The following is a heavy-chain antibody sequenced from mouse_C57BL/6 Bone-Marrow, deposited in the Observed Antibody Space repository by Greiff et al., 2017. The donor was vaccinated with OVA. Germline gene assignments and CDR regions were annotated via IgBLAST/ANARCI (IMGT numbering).Heavy chain of an antibody. CDR1: GYTFTSYD. CDR2: IYPRDGST. CDR3: AKGTAQATFAY. V-gene: IGHV1-85*01. D-gene: IGHD3-2*02. Sequence: QVQLQQSGPELVKPGASVKLSCKASGYTFTSYDINWVKQRPGQGLEWIGWIYPRDGSTKYNEKFKGKATLTVDTSSSTAYMGLHSLTSEDSAVYFCAKGTAQATFAYWGQGTLVTVSA. J-gene: IGHJ3*01.